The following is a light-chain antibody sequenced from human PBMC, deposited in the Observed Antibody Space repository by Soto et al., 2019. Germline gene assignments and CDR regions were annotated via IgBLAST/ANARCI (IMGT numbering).Light chain of an antibody. CDR1: QSISIW. Sequence: DIQMTQSPSTLSASVGDRVAITCRASQSISIWLAWYQQKPGKAPKLLIYKASSLESRVPSRFSGSGSGTEFTVTISGLQPDVFATYYCQQYNNYSWSFGQGTKVEIK. V-gene: IGKV1-5*03. CDR3: QQYNNYSWS. CDR2: KAS. J-gene: IGKJ1*01.